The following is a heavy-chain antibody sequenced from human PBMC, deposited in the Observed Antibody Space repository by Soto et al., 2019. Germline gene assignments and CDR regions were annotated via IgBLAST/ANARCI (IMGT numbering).Heavy chain of an antibody. Sequence: QVQLVESGGGVVQPGRSLRLSCAASGFTFNNYGMHWARQAPGKGMEWVAAISNDGSDKYYADSVKGRLTISRDKSKNTVFLQMSSLRAEDTAVYYCAKDQARAASHGIDWGQGTMVTVSS. D-gene: IGHD6-13*01. J-gene: IGHJ3*01. CDR3: AKDQARAASHGID. CDR1: GFTFNNYG. V-gene: IGHV3-30*18. CDR2: ISNDGSDK.